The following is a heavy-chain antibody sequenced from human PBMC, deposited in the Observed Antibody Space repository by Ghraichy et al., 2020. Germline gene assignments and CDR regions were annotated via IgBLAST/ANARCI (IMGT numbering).Heavy chain of an antibody. V-gene: IGHV4-59*01. CDR3: ARAVSSGWHPYYYYYYMDV. CDR2: IYYSGST. D-gene: IGHD6-19*01. Sequence: SETLSLTCTVSGGSISSYYWSWIRQPPGKGLEWIGYIYYSGSTNYNPSLKSRVTISVDTSKNQFSLKLSSVTAADTAMYYCARAVSSGWHPYYYYYYMDVWGKGTTVTVSS. CDR1: GGSISSYY. J-gene: IGHJ6*03.